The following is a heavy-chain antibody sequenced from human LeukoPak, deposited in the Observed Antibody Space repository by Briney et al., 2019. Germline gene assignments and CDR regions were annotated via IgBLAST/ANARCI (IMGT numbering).Heavy chain of an antibody. V-gene: IGHV5-51*01. Sequence: GESLKISCKGSGYSFTSYWIGWVRQLPGKGLEWMGIIYPGDSDTRYSPSFQGQVTISADKSISTAYLQWSSLKASDTAMYYCARSPSGSLGPDAFDIWGQGTMVTVSS. CDR2: IYPGDSDT. J-gene: IGHJ3*02. D-gene: IGHD1-26*01. CDR1: GYSFTSYW. CDR3: ARSPSGSLGPDAFDI.